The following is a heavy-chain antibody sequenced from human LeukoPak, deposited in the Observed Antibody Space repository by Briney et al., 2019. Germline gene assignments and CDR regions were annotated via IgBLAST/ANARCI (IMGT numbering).Heavy chain of an antibody. Sequence: GGSLRLSCAASGFSVINAWVSWVRQAPGQGLEWVGRIKSRADGGTTGYAAPVEGRFSISRDDSENTLYLQMNSLQIDDTALYYCLIFSGRWGQGTLVTVSS. CDR1: GFSVINAW. V-gene: IGHV3-15*05. CDR3: LIFSGR. J-gene: IGHJ4*02. CDR2: IKSRADGGTT. D-gene: IGHD3-10*01.